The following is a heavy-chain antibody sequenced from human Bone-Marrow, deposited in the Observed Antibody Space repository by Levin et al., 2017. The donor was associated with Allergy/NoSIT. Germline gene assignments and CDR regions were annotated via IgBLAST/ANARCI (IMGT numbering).Heavy chain of an antibody. CDR3: VHRHEYYYDNSGWLLRYFDL. Sequence: SGPTLVKPTQTLTLTCTFSGFSLNTDGVGVGWARQPPGKALEWLAVIYWDDEERYSPSLKRRPTVTKDTSKNQVVLTMSNMDPVDTATYYWVHRHEYYYDNSGWLLRYFDLWGRGTLVTVSS. V-gene: IGHV2-5*02. CDR1: GFSLNTDGVG. D-gene: IGHD3-22*01. CDR2: IYWDDEE. J-gene: IGHJ2*01.